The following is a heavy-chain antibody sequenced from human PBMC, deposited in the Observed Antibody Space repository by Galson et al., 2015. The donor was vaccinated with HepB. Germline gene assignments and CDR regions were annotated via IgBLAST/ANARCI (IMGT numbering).Heavy chain of an antibody. D-gene: IGHD3-10*01. CDR1: GFTFSSYS. Sequence: SLRLSCAASGFTFSSYSMNWVRQAPGKGLEWVSSISSSSSYIYYADSVKGRFTISRDNAKNSLYPQMNSLRAEDTAVYYCACGSGSYWFDPWGQGTLVTVSS. CDR2: ISSSSSYI. J-gene: IGHJ5*02. V-gene: IGHV3-21*01. CDR3: ACGSGSYWFDP.